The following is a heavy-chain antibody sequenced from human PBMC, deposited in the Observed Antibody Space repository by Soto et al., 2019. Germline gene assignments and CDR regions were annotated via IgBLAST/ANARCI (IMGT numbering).Heavy chain of an antibody. J-gene: IGHJ4*02. CDR2: IKNDGSST. CDR1: GFTFSSYW. V-gene: IGHV3-74*01. D-gene: IGHD2-15*01. Sequence: GGSLRLSCAASGFTFSSYWMHWVRQAPGKGLVWVSRIKNDGSSTTYADSVKGRFTISRDNSKNTLYLQMNSLRAEDTAVYYCASIYCSGGNCQESGFDYWGQGTLVTVSS. CDR3: ASIYCSGGNCQESGFDY.